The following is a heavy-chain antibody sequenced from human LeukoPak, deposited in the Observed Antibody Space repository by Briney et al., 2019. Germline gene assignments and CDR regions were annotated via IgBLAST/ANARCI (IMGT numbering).Heavy chain of an antibody. CDR3: ARELLNYYGSGSPIGQVDP. Sequence: GASVKVSCKASGYTFTSYAMHWVRQAPGQRLEWMGWINAGNGNTKYSQKFQGRVTITRDTSASTAYMELSSLRSEDTAVYYCARELLNYYGSGSPIGQVDPWGQGTLVTVSS. CDR2: INAGNGNT. J-gene: IGHJ5*02. CDR1: GYTFTSYA. D-gene: IGHD3-10*01. V-gene: IGHV1-3*01.